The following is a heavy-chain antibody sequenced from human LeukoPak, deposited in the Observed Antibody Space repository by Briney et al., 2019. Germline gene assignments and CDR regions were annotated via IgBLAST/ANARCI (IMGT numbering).Heavy chain of an antibody. V-gene: IGHV3-48*04. Sequence: GGPLRLSCAASGFTFSDQNMNWVRQAPGKGLEWLSYISNTGTITHYADSVKGRFTISRDNAKNSLYLQMNSLRAEDTAVHYCARLYCSGGGCYNYFDYWGQGTLVTVSS. D-gene: IGHD2-15*01. CDR3: ARLYCSGGGCYNYFDY. CDR2: ISNTGTIT. J-gene: IGHJ4*02. CDR1: GFTFSDQN.